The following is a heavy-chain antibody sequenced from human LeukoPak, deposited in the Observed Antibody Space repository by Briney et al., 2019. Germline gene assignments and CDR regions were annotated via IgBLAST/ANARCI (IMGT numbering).Heavy chain of an antibody. CDR2: ISGSGGST. D-gene: IGHD1-1*01. CDR3: AKDQHDPFPVDV. Sequence: GGSLRLSCAASGFTFNGYALNWVRQAPGKGLEWVSAISGSGGSTYYADSVKGRFTISRDNSKNTLYLQMNSLRAEDTAVYYCAKDQHDPFPVDVWGKGTTVTVSS. V-gene: IGHV3-23*01. J-gene: IGHJ6*04. CDR1: GFTFNGYA.